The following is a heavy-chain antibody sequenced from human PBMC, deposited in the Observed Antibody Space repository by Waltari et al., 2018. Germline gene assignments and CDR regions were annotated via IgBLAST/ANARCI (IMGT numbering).Heavy chain of an antibody. V-gene: IGHV1-18*01. CDR2: DSAYNGNT. CDR3: AGLLPRGVTTFDP. CDR1: GYTFTSYG. J-gene: IGHJ5*02. Sequence: QVQLVQSGAEVKKPGASVKVSCKASGYTFTSYGISWVRQAPGQGLEWMGWDSAYNGNTNDAQKFHGRVTITADDSPSTAYMELSSLRSEDTAVYYCAGLLPRGVTTFDPWGQGTLVTVSS. D-gene: IGHD3-3*01.